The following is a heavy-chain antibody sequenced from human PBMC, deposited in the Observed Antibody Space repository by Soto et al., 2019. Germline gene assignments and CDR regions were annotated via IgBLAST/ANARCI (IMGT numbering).Heavy chain of an antibody. CDR2: NIPVFNTA. CDR3: ALGVYSSGNYYTGTSALEI. J-gene: IGHJ3*02. Sequence: QVQLEQSGAEVKKPGSSVKVSCKASGGTLIDHGVAWLRQAPGQGLEWMGGNIPVFNTATYAQKFQVRVTVTPEKFLNVDFMELSSLRSGVTTFYFWALGVYSSGNYYTGTSALEIWGKGTMVIVSS. CDR1: GGTLIDHG. D-gene: IGHD3-10*01. V-gene: IGHV1-69*06.